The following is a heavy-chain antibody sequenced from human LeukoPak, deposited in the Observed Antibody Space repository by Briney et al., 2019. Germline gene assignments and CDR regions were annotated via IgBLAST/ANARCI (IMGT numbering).Heavy chain of an antibody. V-gene: IGHV3-21*01. CDR2: ISSSSSYI. Sequence: GGSLRLSCAASRFTFSSYSMNWVRQAPGKGLEWVSSISSSSSYIYYADSVKGRFTISRDNAKNSLYLQMNSLRAEDTAVYYCFAHDYYDSSGYPPLCWGQGTLVTVSS. D-gene: IGHD3-22*01. CDR1: RFTFSSYS. J-gene: IGHJ4*02. CDR3: FAHDYYDSSGYPPLC.